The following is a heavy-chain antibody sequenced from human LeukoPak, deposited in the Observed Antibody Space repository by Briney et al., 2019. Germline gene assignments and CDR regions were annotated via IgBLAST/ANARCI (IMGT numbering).Heavy chain of an antibody. CDR1: GDSISSSSYY. CDR3: ARDRGHYDSSGYLFDY. D-gene: IGHD3-22*01. J-gene: IGHJ4*02. Sequence: SETLSLTCTVSGDSISSSSYYWGWIRQPPGKGLEWIGSIYYSGSTYYNPSLKSRVTISVDTSKNQFSLKLSSVTAADTAVYYCARDRGHYDSSGYLFDYWGQGTLVTVSS. V-gene: IGHV4-39*07. CDR2: IYYSGST.